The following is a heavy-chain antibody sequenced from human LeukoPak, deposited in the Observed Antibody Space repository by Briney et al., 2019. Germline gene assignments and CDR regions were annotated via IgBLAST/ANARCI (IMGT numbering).Heavy chain of an antibody. CDR1: GFTVSSNY. D-gene: IGHD3-22*01. J-gene: IGHJ4*02. V-gene: IGHV3-66*01. CDR3: ARDASYYYDSSTTRGY. Sequence: GGSLRLSCAASGFTVSSNYMSWVRQAPGKGLEWVSVIYSGGSTYYADSVKGRFTISRDNSKNTLYLQMNSLRAEDTAVYYCARDASYYYDSSTTRGYWGQGTLVTVSS. CDR2: IYSGGST.